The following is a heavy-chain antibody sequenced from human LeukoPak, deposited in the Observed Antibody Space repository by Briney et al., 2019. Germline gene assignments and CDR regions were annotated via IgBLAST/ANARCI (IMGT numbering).Heavy chain of an antibody. V-gene: IGHV4-34*01. J-gene: IGHJ5*02. CDR3: ARGLFGGSGTGPSLKLVFDP. CDR2: INHSGST. D-gene: IGHD3-10*01. CDR1: GGSFSGYY. Sequence: SETLSLTCAVYGGSFSGYYWSWIRQPPGKGLEWIGEINHSGSTNYNPSLKSRVTISVDTSKNQFSLKLSSVTAADTAVYYCARGLFGGSGTGPSLKLVFDPWGQGALVTVSS.